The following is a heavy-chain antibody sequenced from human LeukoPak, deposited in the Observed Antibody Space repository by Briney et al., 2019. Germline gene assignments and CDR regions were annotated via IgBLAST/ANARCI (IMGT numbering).Heavy chain of an antibody. CDR2: IIPILGIA. CDR1: GGTLSSYA. J-gene: IGHJ4*02. V-gene: IGHV1-69*04. Sequence: SVTVSCKASGGTLSSYAISWVRQAPGQGLAWMGRIIPILGIANYAQKSQGRVTITADKSTSTAYMELSNLRSEDTAVYYCARDTCQGIAAAGNFDYWGQGTLVTVSS. D-gene: IGHD6-13*01. CDR3: ARDTCQGIAAAGNFDY.